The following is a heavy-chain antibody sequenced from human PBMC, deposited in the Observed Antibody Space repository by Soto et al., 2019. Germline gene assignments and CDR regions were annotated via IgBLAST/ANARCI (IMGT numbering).Heavy chain of an antibody. CDR1: GFPFSSYW. V-gene: IGHV3-74*01. D-gene: IGHD3-9*01. Sequence: EVQLVESGGDLVQRGGSLRLSCAASGFPFSSYWMHWVRHTPGKGLDWVARISGDGVTTYYADSVTGRFTVSRDNAKNTLYLQIRGLRTEDTAVYYCAREYYGLLTGYYTDYWGQGTLVSVSS. CDR2: ISGDGVTT. CDR3: AREYYGLLTGYYTDY. J-gene: IGHJ4*02.